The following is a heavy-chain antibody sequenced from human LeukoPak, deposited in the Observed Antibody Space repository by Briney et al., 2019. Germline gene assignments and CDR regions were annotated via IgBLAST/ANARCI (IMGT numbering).Heavy chain of an antibody. D-gene: IGHD4-17*01. CDR3: ARPDYGDPNWFDP. CDR2: ISAYNGNT. J-gene: IGHJ5*02. CDR1: GYTFTNFA. Sequence: ASVKVSCKASGYTFTNFAMNWVRQAPGQGLEWMGWISAYNGNTNYAQKLQGRVTMTTDTSTSTAYMELRSLRSDDTAVYYCARPDYGDPNWFDPWGQGTLVTVSS. V-gene: IGHV1-18*01.